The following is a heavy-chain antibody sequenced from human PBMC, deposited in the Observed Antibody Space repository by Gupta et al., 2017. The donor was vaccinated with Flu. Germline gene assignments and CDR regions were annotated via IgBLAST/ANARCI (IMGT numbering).Heavy chain of an antibody. J-gene: IGHJ6*02. CDR3: ARGRYWSSTSCHENYYYYGMDV. V-gene: IGHV4-34*01. CDR1: GGSFSGYY. Sequence: QVQPQQWGAGPSKPSETLSLTCAVCGGSFSGYYRRWIRLPPGKGPEWIGEINHSGSTNYNPALKSRVSISVDTSKNQFSLKLSSVTAADTAVYYCARGRYWSSTSCHENYYYYGMDVWGQGTTVTVSS. CDR2: INHSGST. D-gene: IGHD2-2*01.